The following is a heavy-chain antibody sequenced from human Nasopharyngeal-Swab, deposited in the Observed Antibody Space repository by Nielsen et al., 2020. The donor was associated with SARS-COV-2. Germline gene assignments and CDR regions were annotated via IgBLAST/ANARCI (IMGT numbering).Heavy chain of an antibody. D-gene: IGHD4-23*01. CDR3: ARRGYGGSGSYYFYYYMDV. Sequence: GLNFTNYWIGWVRQMPGKGLEWMGIIYPGDSDTRYSPSFQGQVTISADKSISTAYLQWSSLKASDTAMYYCARRGYGGSGSYYFYYYMDVWGKGSTVTVSS. CDR2: IYPGDSDT. J-gene: IGHJ6*03. V-gene: IGHV5-51*01. CDR1: GLNFTNYW.